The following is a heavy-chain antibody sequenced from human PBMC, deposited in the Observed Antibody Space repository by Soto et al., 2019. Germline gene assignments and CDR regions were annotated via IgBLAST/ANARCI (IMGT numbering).Heavy chain of an antibody. V-gene: IGHV1-69*06. Sequence: SVKVSCKASGGTFSSYAISWVRQAPGQGLEWMGGIIPIFGTANYAQKFQGRVTITADKSTSTAYMELSSLRSEDTAVYYCARDLRYDSSGYYRGCFDPWGQGTLVTVSS. J-gene: IGHJ5*02. CDR3: ARDLRYDSSGYYRGCFDP. CDR1: GGTFSSYA. CDR2: IIPIFGTA. D-gene: IGHD3-22*01.